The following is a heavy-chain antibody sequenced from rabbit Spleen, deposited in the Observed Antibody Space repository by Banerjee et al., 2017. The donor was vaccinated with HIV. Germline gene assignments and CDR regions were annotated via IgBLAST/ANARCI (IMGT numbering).Heavy chain of an antibody. D-gene: IGHD2-1*01. CDR1: GIDFSSYYY. Sequence: QSLEESGGGLVQPEGSLTLTCKASGIDFSSYYYMCWVRQAPGKGLEWIGYIDPVFGITNYATWVNGRFTISSHNAQNTLLLQLNSLPAADTATYFCVRDQAGDADYGHYYLNLWGPGPWAPS. V-gene: IGHV1S7*01. CDR2: IDPVFGIT. J-gene: IGHJ4*01. CDR3: VRDQAGDADYGHYYLNL.